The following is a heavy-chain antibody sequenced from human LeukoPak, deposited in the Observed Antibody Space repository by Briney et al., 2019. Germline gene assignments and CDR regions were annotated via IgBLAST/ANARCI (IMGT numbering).Heavy chain of an antibody. CDR3: ARGFQEYYFDY. Sequence: ASVKVSCKASGYTFTSYDINWVRQATGQGLEWMGWMNPNSGNTGYAQKFQGRVTITGNTSISTAYMELSSLRSEDTAVYYCARGFQEYYFDYWGQGTLVTVSS. V-gene: IGHV1-8*03. CDR2: MNPNSGNT. J-gene: IGHJ4*02. CDR1: GYTFTSYD.